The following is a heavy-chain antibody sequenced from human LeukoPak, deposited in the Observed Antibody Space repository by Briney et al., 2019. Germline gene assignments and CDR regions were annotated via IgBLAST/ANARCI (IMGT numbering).Heavy chain of an antibody. V-gene: IGHV3-30*02. D-gene: IGHD6-6*01. CDR1: GFTFSSYG. CDR3: ARASRHSSSAAFDY. CDR2: IRYDGSNK. Sequence: GGSLRLSCAASGFTFSSYGMHWVRQAPGKGLEWVAFIRYDGSNKYYADSVKGRFTISRDNSKNTLYLQMNSLRAEDTAVYYCARASRHSSSAAFDYWGQGILVTVSS. J-gene: IGHJ4*02.